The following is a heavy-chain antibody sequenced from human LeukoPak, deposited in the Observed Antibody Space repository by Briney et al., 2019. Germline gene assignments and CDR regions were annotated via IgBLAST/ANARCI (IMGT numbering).Heavy chain of an antibody. CDR3: AKDSVVVVAATLGLDY. J-gene: IGHJ4*02. CDR1: GFTFSSYG. V-gene: IGHV3-30*18. CDR2: ISYDGSNK. Sequence: PGRSLRLSCAASGFTFSSYGMHWARQAPGKGLEWVAVISYDGSNKYYADSVKGRFTISRDNSKNTLYLQMNSLRAEDTAVYYCAKDSVVVVAATLGLDYWGQGTLVTVSS. D-gene: IGHD2-15*01.